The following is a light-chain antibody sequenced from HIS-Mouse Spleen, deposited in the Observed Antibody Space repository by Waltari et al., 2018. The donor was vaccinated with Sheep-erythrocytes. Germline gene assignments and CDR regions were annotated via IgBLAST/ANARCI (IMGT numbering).Light chain of an antibody. J-gene: IGLJ2*01. Sequence: SYELTQPPSVSVSPGQTASITCPGDKLGDKYACWYQQKPGQSPVLVIYQDSKPPSGIPEGFSGSNSGDTATLTISGTQAMDEADYYCQAWDSSTAVFGGGTKLAVL. CDR1: KLGDKY. V-gene: IGLV3-1*01. CDR3: QAWDSSTAV. CDR2: QDS.